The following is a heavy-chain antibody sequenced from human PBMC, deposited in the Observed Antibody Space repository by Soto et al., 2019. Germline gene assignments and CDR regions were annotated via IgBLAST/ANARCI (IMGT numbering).Heavy chain of an antibody. Sequence: QVQLQESGPGLVKPSQTLSLTCTVSGGSISSGDYYWSWIRQPPGKGLEWIGYIYYSGSTYYNPSLTGRVTISVDTAKNQFSLKLSSVTAADTAVYYCARERPDGSRLDPWGQGTLVTVSS. D-gene: IGHD6-13*01. CDR3: ARERPDGSRLDP. CDR2: IYYSGST. J-gene: IGHJ5*02. CDR1: GGSISSGDYY. V-gene: IGHV4-30-4*01.